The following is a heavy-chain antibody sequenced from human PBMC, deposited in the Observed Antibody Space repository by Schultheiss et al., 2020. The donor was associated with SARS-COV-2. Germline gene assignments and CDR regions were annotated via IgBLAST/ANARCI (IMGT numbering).Heavy chain of an antibody. CDR3: ARSRIAARPTPARDYYYYGMDV. CDR1: GASFSSYY. Sequence: SETLSLTCAVYGASFSSYYWSWIRQPPGKGLEWIGEINHSGSTNYNPSLKSRVTISVDTSKNQFSLKLSSVTAADTAVYYCARSRIAARPTPARDYYYYGMDVWGQGTTVTVSS. V-gene: IGHV4-34*01. CDR2: INHSGST. J-gene: IGHJ6*02. D-gene: IGHD6-6*01.